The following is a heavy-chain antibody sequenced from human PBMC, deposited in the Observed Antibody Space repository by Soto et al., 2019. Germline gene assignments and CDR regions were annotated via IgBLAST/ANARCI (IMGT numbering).Heavy chain of an antibody. Sequence: QLQLQESGPGLVKPSETLSLTCTVSGGSISSSSYYWGWIRQPPGKGLEWIGSIYYSGSTYYNPSLKSRVTISVDTSKYQFPLKMSSVTAADTAVYYCARHVPSHGWLLPEVVDYWGQGTLVTVSS. CDR3: ARHVPSHGWLLPEVVDY. CDR1: GGSISSSSYY. D-gene: IGHD3-22*01. CDR2: IYYSGST. V-gene: IGHV4-39*01. J-gene: IGHJ4*02.